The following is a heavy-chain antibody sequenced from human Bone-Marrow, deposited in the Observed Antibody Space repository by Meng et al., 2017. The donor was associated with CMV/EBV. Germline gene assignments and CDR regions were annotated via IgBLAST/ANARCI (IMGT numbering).Heavy chain of an antibody. V-gene: IGHV3-66*02. Sequence: GSLKISCAASGFTVSSNYMSWVRQAPGKGLEWVSVIYSGGSTYYADSVKGRFTISRDNSKNTLYLQMNSLRAEDTAVYYCARDLGNGRITMSYWGQGTLVTVSS. J-gene: IGHJ4*02. CDR3: ARDLGNGRITMSY. D-gene: IGHD3-10*02. CDR1: GFTVSSNY. CDR2: IYSGGST.